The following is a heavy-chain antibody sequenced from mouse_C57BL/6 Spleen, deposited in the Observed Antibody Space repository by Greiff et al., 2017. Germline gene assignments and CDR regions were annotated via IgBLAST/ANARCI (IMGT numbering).Heavy chain of an antibody. D-gene: IGHD1-1*01. V-gene: IGHV3-6*01. CDR3: ARERYYGSSPWYFDV. CDR1: GYSITSGYY. CDR2: ISYDGSN. Sequence: EVKLQESGPGLVKPSQSLSLTCSVTGYSITSGYYWNWIRQFPGNKLEWMGYISYDGSNNYNPSLKNRISITRDTSKNQFFLKLNSVTTEDTATYYCARERYYGSSPWYFDVWGTGTTVTVSS. J-gene: IGHJ1*03.